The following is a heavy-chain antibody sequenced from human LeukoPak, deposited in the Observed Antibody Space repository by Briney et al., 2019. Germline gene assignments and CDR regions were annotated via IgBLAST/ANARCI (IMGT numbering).Heavy chain of an antibody. CDR3: GRIPAAGSLKGSFDI. Sequence: GESLKISCNGSGYSFTSYWIGWVRQMPGKGLEWMGIIYPGDSDTTYSPSFQGQVTISADKSISTAYLQWSSLKASDSAMYYCGRIPAAGSLKGSFDIWGQGTMVTVSS. D-gene: IGHD6-13*01. CDR1: GYSFTSYW. CDR2: IYPGDSDT. V-gene: IGHV5-51*01. J-gene: IGHJ3*02.